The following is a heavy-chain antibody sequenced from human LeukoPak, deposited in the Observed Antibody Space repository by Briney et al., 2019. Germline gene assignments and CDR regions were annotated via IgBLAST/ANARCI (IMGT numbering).Heavy chain of an antibody. CDR1: GFTFSSYA. D-gene: IGHD4-11*01. V-gene: IGHV3-30*01. Sequence: PGGSLRLSCAASGFTFSSYAMHWVRQAPGKGLEWVAVISYDGSNKYYADSVKGRFTISRDNSKNTLYLQMNSLRAEDTAVYYCARAAYSNYLDYYYCMDVWGKGTTVTVSS. CDR2: ISYDGSNK. J-gene: IGHJ6*03. CDR3: ARAAYSNYLDYYYCMDV.